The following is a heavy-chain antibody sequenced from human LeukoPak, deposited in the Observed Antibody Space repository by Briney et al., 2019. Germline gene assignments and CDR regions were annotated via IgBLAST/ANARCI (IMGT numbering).Heavy chain of an antibody. CDR3: AKDRYYDSSGYYYDGPFDY. D-gene: IGHD3-22*01. V-gene: IGHV3-23*01. CDR2: ITRSGTNT. CDR1: GFTFSRYA. J-gene: IGHJ4*02. Sequence: GGSLRLSCAASGFTFSRYALNWVRQAPGRGLEWVSTITRSGTNTYSAVSVKGRFTISRDNSKNTLYLQMNSLRAEDTAVYYCAKDRYYDSSGYYYDGPFDYWGQGTLVTVSS.